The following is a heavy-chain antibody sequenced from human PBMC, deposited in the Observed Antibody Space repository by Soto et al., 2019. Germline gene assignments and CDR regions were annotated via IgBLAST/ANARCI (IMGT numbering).Heavy chain of an antibody. J-gene: IGHJ4*02. CDR1: GFTFTRYS. Sequence: GGSLRLSCAASGFTFTRYSMNWVRQAPGKGLEWASSISSTTNYIYYGDSMKGRFTISRDNAKNSLYLEMNRLRAEDTAVYSCARESEDLTSNFDYWGQGTLVTVSS. CDR2: ISSTTNYI. V-gene: IGHV3-21*06. CDR3: ARESEDLTSNFDY.